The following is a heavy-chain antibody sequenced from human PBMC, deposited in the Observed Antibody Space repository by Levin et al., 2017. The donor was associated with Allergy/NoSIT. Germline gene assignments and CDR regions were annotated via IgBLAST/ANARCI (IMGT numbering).Heavy chain of an antibody. V-gene: IGHV3-48*03. CDR1: GFTFSYYE. CDR3: AREGGSLYNWFDP. CDR2: ISSSGSTI. J-gene: IGHJ5*02. Sequence: GGSLRLSCAASGFTFSYYEMNWVRQAPGKGLEWVSYISSSGSTINYADSVKGRFTISRDNAKNSLYLQMNSLRAEDTAVYYCAREGGSLYNWFDPWGQGTLVTVSS. D-gene: IGHD5-12*01.